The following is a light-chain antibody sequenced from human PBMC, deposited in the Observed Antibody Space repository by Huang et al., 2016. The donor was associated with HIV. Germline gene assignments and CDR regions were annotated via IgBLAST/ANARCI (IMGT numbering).Light chain of an antibody. Sequence: DIQMTQSPSSLSASIGDRVTITCQASQDISNYSNWYQQKPGKAPKLLLYDATNSEAGVPSRFSGSGSGTDFTLTISRLQPEDFATYYCQQFDNVPYSFGQGTRLEIK. V-gene: IGKV1-33*01. CDR2: DAT. CDR1: QDISNY. J-gene: IGKJ2*03. CDR3: QQFDNVPYS.